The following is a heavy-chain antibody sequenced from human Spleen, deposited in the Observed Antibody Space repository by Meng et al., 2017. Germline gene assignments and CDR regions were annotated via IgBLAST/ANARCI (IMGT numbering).Heavy chain of an antibody. CDR1: GDSISSRDW. Sequence: GQLPGPGPGLVKPSGTLSPTCAVSGDSISSRDWWSWVRQPPGKGLEWIGEIFHGGSTNYNPSLKSRVTISVDKSKNQFSLKLSSVTAADTAVYYCSNYIWGSEPTGVLSWGQGTLVTVSS. V-gene: IGHV4-4*02. CDR2: IFHGGST. D-gene: IGHD3-16*01. CDR3: SNYIWGSEPTGVLS. J-gene: IGHJ5*02.